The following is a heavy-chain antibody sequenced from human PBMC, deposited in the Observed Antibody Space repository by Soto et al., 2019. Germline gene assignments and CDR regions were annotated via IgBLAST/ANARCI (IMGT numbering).Heavy chain of an antibody. CDR2: IYYSGST. Sequence: QVQLQESGPGLVKPSQTXSLTCTVSGGSISSGDYYWSWIRQPPGKGLEWIGYIYYSGSTYYNPSLKSRVTISVDTSKNQFSLKLSSVTAADTAVYYCARTYPYYYDSSGYFTGMDVWGQGTTVTVSS. J-gene: IGHJ6*02. CDR1: GGSISSGDYY. CDR3: ARTYPYYYDSSGYFTGMDV. D-gene: IGHD3-22*01. V-gene: IGHV4-30-4*01.